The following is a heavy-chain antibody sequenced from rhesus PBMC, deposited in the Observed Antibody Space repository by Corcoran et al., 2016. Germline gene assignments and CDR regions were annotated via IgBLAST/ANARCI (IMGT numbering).Heavy chain of an antibody. Sequence: EVQLVQSGAEVKRPGESLKISCRTSGYSFTSYWLSWVRQMPGKGLEMMGAIDPSDSESRYNPSFQGQVTISADKSITTAYLQWSRLKASDTATYYCAKGMGLAAAGPLDYWGQGVLVTVSS. CDR2: IDPSDSES. V-gene: IGHV5-20*01. D-gene: IGHD6-25*01. J-gene: IGHJ4*01. CDR3: AKGMGLAAAGPLDY. CDR1: GYSFTSYW.